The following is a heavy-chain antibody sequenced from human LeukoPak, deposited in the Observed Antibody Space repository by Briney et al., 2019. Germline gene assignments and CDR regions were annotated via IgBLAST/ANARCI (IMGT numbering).Heavy chain of an antibody. J-gene: IGHJ4*02. CDR3: VSSLDASGWYFGVY. Sequence: SETLSLTCTVSGASITSYYWSWIRQPPGKGLEWIGYIYYRGSANYNPSLKSRVTISLDTSKNQFSLNLNSVTAADSALYFCVSSLDASGWYFGVYWGQGTLVTVSS. CDR2: IYYRGSA. CDR1: GASITSYY. D-gene: IGHD6-19*01. V-gene: IGHV4-59*01.